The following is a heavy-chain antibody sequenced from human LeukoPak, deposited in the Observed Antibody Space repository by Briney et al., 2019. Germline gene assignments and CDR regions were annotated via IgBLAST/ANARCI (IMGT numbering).Heavy chain of an antibody. CDR1: GGSISSGSYY. V-gene: IGHV4-61*09. CDR2: MYTTGST. Sequence: SQTLSLTCTVSGGSISSGSYYWSWIRQPAGKGLEWIGHMYTTGSTEYSPSLKRRVTISVDTSKNQFSLKLTSVTAADTAVYYCARGVGVLWANWFDPWGQGTLVTVSS. J-gene: IGHJ5*02. CDR3: ARGVGVLWANWFDP. D-gene: IGHD2/OR15-2a*01.